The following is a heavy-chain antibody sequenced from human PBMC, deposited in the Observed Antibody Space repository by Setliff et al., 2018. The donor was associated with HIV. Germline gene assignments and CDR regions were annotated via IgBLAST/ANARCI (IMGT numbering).Heavy chain of an antibody. J-gene: IGHJ5*02. D-gene: IGHD2-21*02. CDR1: GYSFTSYW. CDR2: IYPDDSDT. CDR3: ARHGSMVPGLDP. Sequence: GESLKISCKGSGYSFTSYWVAWVRQMPGKGLEWMGIIYPDDSDTRYSPSFQDQVTISVDTSVSTAYLEWSSLKASDTAIYFCARHGSMVPGLDPWGQGTLVTVSS. V-gene: IGHV5-51*01.